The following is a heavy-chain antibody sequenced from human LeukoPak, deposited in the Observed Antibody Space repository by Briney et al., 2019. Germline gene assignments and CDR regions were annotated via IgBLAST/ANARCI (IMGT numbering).Heavy chain of an antibody. CDR3: ARDMTTVTDSL. V-gene: IGHV4-39*02. D-gene: IGHD4-11*01. Sequence: SETLSLTCTVSGGSISSSSYYWGWIRQPPGKGLEWIGSIYYSGSTYYNPSLKSRVTISVDTSKNQFSLKLSSVTAADTAVYYCARDMTTVTDSLWGQGTLVTVSS. J-gene: IGHJ4*02. CDR2: IYYSGST. CDR1: GGSISSSSYY.